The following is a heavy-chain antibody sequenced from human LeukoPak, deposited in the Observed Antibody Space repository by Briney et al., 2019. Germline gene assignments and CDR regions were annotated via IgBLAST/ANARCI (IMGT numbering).Heavy chain of an antibody. D-gene: IGHD2-15*01. J-gene: IGHJ5*02. Sequence: SQTLSLTCGVSGGSISSGGYSWSWIRQPPGKGLEWIGYIYHSGSTYYNPSLKSRVTISVDRSKNQFSLKLSSVTAADTAVYYCARAHCSGGSCYSIRFDPWGQGTLVTVSS. V-gene: IGHV4-30-2*01. CDR2: IYHSGST. CDR1: GGSISSGGYS. CDR3: ARAHCSGGSCYSIRFDP.